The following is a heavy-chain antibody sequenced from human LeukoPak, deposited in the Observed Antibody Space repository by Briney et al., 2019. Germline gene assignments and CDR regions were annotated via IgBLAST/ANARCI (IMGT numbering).Heavy chain of an antibody. CDR1: GFTFSNYA. CDR2: ISNNGGTT. CDR3: AELGITMIGGV. J-gene: IGHJ6*04. V-gene: IGHV3-64*01. D-gene: IGHD3-10*02. Sequence: GGSLRLSCAASGFTFSNYALHWVRQAPGKGLEYVSAISNNGGTTYYANSVKGRFTISRDNAKNSLYLQMNSLRAEDTAVYYCAELGITMIGGVWGKGTTVTISS.